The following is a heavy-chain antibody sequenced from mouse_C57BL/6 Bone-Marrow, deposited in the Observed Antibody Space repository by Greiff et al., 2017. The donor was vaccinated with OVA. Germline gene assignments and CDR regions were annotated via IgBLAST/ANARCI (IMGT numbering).Heavy chain of an antibody. Sequence: QVQLQQSGAELARPGASVKLSCKASGYTFTSYGISWVKQRTGQGLEWIGEIYPRSGNTYYNEKFKGKATLTADKSSSTAYMGLRSLTSEDSAVYFCARIYYSNYDYYAMDYWGQGTSVTVSS. CDR2: IYPRSGNT. CDR3: ARIYYSNYDYYAMDY. J-gene: IGHJ4*01. CDR1: GYTFTSYG. V-gene: IGHV1-81*01. D-gene: IGHD2-5*01.